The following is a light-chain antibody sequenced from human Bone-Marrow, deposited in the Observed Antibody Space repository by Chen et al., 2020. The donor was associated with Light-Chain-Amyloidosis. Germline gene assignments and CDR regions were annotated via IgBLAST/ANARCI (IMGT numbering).Light chain of an antibody. CDR1: QTISSNY. J-gene: IGKJ4*01. CDR2: GSS. Sequence: EIVLTQSPGTLSLSPGEGANLSCRASQTISSNYLTLYQQKFGQAPRLLIYGSSSRATCIPDRFTGSGSGTDFTLTINRLEPEDFAMYYCQQYGTSPLTFGGGTKVEIK. V-gene: IGKV3-20*01. CDR3: QQYGTSPLT.